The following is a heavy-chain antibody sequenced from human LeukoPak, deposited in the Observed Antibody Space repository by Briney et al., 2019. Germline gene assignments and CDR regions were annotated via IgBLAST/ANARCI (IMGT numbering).Heavy chain of an antibody. V-gene: IGHV4-38-2*02. CDR3: ASRITVAGNYFDY. J-gene: IGHJ4*02. D-gene: IGHD6-19*01. CDR2: IYHSGST. Sequence: SETLSLTCTVSGGSISSGFYWGWIRQPPGKGLEWIGSIYHSGSTYYNPSLKSRVTISVDTSKNQFSLRLSSVTAADTAVYYCASRITVAGNYFDYWGQGTLVTVSS. CDR1: GGSISSGFY.